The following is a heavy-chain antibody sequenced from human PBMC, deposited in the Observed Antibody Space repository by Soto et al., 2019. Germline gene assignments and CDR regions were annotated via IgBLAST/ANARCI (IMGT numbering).Heavy chain of an antibody. CDR3: ATSYDSGFDP. Sequence: QLQLVQSGAEVKRPGASVRVSCEASGYPFAKYGISWIRQAPGQGLEWMGWIRPDNGNTEYAQKFQGRVSMTRDTSSNTAYLEVRSHRSDDTAMYYCATSYDSGFDPWGQGTLVSVSS. CDR2: IRPDNGNT. V-gene: IGHV1-18*04. J-gene: IGHJ5*02. D-gene: IGHD5-12*01. CDR1: GYPFAKYG.